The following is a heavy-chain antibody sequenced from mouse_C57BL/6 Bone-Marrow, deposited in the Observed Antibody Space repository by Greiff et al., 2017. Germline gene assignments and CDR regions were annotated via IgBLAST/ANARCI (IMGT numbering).Heavy chain of an antibody. D-gene: IGHD1-1*01. Sequence: VQLQESGAELARPGASVKMSCKASGYTFTSYTMHWVNQRPGNGLEWIGYINPSSGYTKYNQKFKDKATLTADKSSSTAYMHLRSLTSEDSAVYYCATHGPWYFDVWGAGTTVTVSS. J-gene: IGHJ1*01. CDR3: ATHGPWYFDV. V-gene: IGHV1-4*01. CDR1: GYTFTSYT. CDR2: INPSSGYT.